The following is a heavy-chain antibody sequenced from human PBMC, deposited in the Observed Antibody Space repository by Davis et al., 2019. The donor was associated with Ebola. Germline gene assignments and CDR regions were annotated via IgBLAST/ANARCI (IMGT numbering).Heavy chain of an antibody. CDR3: ARQDDFWSGYYIAFDI. CDR2: ISHGGVS. Sequence: SETLSLTCAVYGESFSDYLWSWIRQSPGKGLEWIGKISHGGVSEYNPSLKSRATISVDTSKNQFSLKLSSVTAADTAVYYCARQDDFWSGYYIAFDIWGQGTMVTVSS. J-gene: IGHJ3*02. CDR1: GESFSDYL. V-gene: IGHV4-34*01. D-gene: IGHD3-3*01.